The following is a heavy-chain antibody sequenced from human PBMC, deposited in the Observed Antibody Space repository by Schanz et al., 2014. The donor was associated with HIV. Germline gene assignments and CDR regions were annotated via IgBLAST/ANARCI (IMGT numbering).Heavy chain of an antibody. CDR2: ISYDGSNK. CDR3: AKDQGYDFWSGYYNYYGMDV. CDR1: GFRFDIFG. Sequence: QVQLVESGGGVVQPGRSLRLSCAASGFRFDIFGMHWVRQAPGKGLEWVAVISYDGSNKYYADSVKGRFTISRDNSKNTLYLQMNSLRAEDTAVYYCAKDQGYDFWSGYYNYYGMDVWGQGTTVTVSS. J-gene: IGHJ6*02. D-gene: IGHD3-3*01. V-gene: IGHV3-30*18.